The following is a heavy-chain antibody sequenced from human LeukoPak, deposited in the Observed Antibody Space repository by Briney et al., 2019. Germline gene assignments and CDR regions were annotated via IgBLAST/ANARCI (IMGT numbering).Heavy chain of an antibody. CDR2: ISGSGGSK. J-gene: IGHJ6*03. CDR3: AKRAAAGPYCYYCMDV. Sequence: GGTLRLSCAASGFTFSSYGMSWVRQAPGKGLEWVSVISGSGGSKYYADSVKGRFTISRDNSKNTLYLQMNSLGAEDTAVYYCAKRAAAGPYCYYCMDVWGKGTTVTISS. CDR1: GFTFSSYG. V-gene: IGHV3-23*01. D-gene: IGHD6-13*01.